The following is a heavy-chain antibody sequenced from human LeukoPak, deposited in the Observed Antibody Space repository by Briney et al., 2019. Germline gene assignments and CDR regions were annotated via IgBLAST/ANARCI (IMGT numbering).Heavy chain of an antibody. CDR1: GGSISSSSYY. CDR2: IYYSGST. V-gene: IGHV4-39*01. J-gene: IGHJ5*02. CDR3: ARQSAPVSAAAAWRFDP. D-gene: IGHD6-13*01. Sequence: SETLSLTCTVSGGSISSSSYYWGWIRQPPGKGLEWIGSIYYSGSTYYNPSLKSRVTISVDTSKNQFPLKLSSVTAADTAVYYCARQSAPVSAAAAWRFDPWGQGTLVTVSS.